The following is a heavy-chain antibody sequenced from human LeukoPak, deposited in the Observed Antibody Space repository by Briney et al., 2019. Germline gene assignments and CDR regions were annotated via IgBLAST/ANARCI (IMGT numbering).Heavy chain of an antibody. CDR1: GYTFTSYG. CDR2: ISAYNGNT. D-gene: IGHD2-2*01. J-gene: IGHJ6*04. V-gene: IGHV1-18*04. CDR3: ASHYCSSTSCYADYGMDV. Sequence: ASVTVSCKASGYTFTSYGISWVRQAPGQGLEWMGWISAYNGNTNYAQKLQGRVTMTTDTSTSTAYMELRSLRSDDTAVYYCASHYCSSTSCYADYGMDVWGKGTTVTVSS.